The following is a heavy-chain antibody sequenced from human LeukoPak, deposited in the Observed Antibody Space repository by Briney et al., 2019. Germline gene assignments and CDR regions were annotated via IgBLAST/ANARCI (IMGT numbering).Heavy chain of an antibody. CDR2: IYYSGSP. V-gene: IGHV4-39*01. CDR1: GGSISSSSYY. CDR3: ARTVYSSGWYIDY. D-gene: IGHD6-19*01. J-gene: IGHJ4*02. Sequence: PSETLSLTCTVSGGSISSSSYYWGWIRQPPGEGLEWIGSIYYSGSPYYNPSLKSRVTISVDTTKNLFSLKLSSVTAADTAVYYCARTVYSSGWYIDYWGQGTLVTVSS.